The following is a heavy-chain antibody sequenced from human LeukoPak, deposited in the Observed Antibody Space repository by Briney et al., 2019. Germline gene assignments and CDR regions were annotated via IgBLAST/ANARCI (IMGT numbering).Heavy chain of an antibody. J-gene: IGHJ6*03. D-gene: IGHD2-15*01. CDR3: AKNVERGAYCSGGSCYPYYYYYMDV. Sequence: GGSLRLSCAASGFTFGYYTMNWVRQAPGKGLEWLSSISSTSYYIYYADSLKGRFTISRDNAKNSLYLQMNSLRAEDTAVYYCAKNVERGAYCSGGSCYPYYYYYMDVWGKGTTVTISS. V-gene: IGHV3-21*04. CDR1: GFTFGYYT. CDR2: ISSTSYYI.